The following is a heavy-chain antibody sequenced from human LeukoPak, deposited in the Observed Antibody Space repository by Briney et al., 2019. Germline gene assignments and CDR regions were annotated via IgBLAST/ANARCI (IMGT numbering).Heavy chain of an antibody. CDR3: ARVRYYYGSGSAYIDY. D-gene: IGHD3-10*01. Sequence: PSEILSLTCTVSGGSISSYYWSWIRQPPGKGLEWIGYIYYSGSTNYNPSLKSRVTISVDTSKNQFSLKLRSVTAADTAVYYCARVRYYYGSGSAYIDYWGQGTLVTVSS. CDR2: IYYSGST. J-gene: IGHJ4*02. CDR1: GGSISSYY. V-gene: IGHV4-59*01.